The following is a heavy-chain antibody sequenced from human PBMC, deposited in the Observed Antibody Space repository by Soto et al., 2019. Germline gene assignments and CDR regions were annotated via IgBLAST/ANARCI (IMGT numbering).Heavy chain of an antibody. CDR3: ARDQRVGATVHFYYGMDV. J-gene: IGHJ6*02. CDR1: GGSISSGGYY. Sequence: QVQLQESGPGLVKPSQTLSLTCTVSGGSISSGGYYWNWIRQHPGKGLEWIGYIYYSGSTYYNPSLKGRVSISRDTSKNQFSLKLSSVTAADTAVYYCARDQRVGATVHFYYGMDVWGQGTTLTVSS. V-gene: IGHV4-31*03. CDR2: IYYSGST. D-gene: IGHD1-26*01.